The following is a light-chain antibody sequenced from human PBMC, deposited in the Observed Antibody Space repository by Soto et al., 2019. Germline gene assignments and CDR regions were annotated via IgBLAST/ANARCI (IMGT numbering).Light chain of an antibody. CDR3: QQYNSWLWT. V-gene: IGKV3-15*01. Sequence: EIVMTQSPATLSVSPGEGATLSCRASQSVSSKLAWYQQKPGQAPRLIIYGASTRATGIPARFSGSGSGTEFTLIISSLQSEDSAVYYCQQYNSWLWTFGQGTKVDIK. J-gene: IGKJ1*01. CDR2: GAS. CDR1: QSVSSK.